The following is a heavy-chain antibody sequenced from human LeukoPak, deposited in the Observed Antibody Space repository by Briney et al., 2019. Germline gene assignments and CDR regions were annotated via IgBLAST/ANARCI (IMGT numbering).Heavy chain of an antibody. CDR3: AKDRSPFSHSYFYYRMDV. V-gene: IGHV3-23*01. CDR2: ISGSGVTT. J-gene: IGHJ6*02. Sequence: GGSLRLSCAASGFTFSSYAMSWVRQAPGKGLEWVSGISGSGVTTYYADSVKGRFTIPRDNSNNTLYPHMSSLRAGDTAVYYCAKDRSPFSHSYFYYRMDVWGQGTTVTVSS. CDR1: GFTFSSYA.